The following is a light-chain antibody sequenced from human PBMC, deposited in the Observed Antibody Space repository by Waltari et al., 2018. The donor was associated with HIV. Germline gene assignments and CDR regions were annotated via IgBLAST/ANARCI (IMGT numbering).Light chain of an antibody. CDR3: AAWDENLNGL. CDR2: RNN. CDR1: RSTIGPTT. Sequence: QSVLPQPPSASGTPGQRVTISCSGSRSTIGPTTVPWYQHLPGSAPKLLIYRNNQRPSGVPDRFAASKSGTSASLAISGLRSEDEAEYYCAAWDENLNGLFGGGTKLTVL. J-gene: IGLJ3*02. V-gene: IGLV1-44*01.